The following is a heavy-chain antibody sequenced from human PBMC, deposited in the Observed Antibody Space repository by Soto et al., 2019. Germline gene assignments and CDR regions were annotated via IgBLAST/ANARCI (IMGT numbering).Heavy chain of an antibody. CDR3: VKDRVPGAYGHYYGMDV. V-gene: IGHV3-30*18. D-gene: IGHD5-12*01. Sequence: LRLSCRVSGFTFNNSGMHWVRQAPGKGLEWMAVISYDGSDKYYADFVKGRVIISRDNSKNTLNLEMNSLRAEDTATYYCVKDRVPGAYGHYYGMDVWGQGTTVTVAS. CDR2: ISYDGSDK. CDR1: GFTFNNSG. J-gene: IGHJ6*02.